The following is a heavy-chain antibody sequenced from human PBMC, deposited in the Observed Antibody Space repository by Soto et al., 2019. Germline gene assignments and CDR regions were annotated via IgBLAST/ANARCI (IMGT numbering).Heavy chain of an antibody. Sequence: EMQLLESGGGLVQPGGSLRLSCAASGFTFISYGMTWVRQAPGKGLEWVSGITTTGRNTYYAESVKGRFTISRDNSKNVLYLPMNRLSAEDTAVYYCATGEAAAGTDWFDAWGQGTLVIVSS. CDR1: GFTFISYG. J-gene: IGHJ5*02. D-gene: IGHD6-13*01. CDR3: ATGEAAAGTDWFDA. V-gene: IGHV3-23*01. CDR2: ITTTGRNT.